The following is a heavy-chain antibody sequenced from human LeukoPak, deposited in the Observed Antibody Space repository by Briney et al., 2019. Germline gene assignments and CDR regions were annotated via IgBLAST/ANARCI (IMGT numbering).Heavy chain of an antibody. J-gene: IGHJ4*02. CDR3: ASLVVVVVTASEIDY. CDR2: FHYSGST. V-gene: IGHV4-39*01. D-gene: IGHD2-21*02. CDR1: GGSFSSSSYY. Sequence: SETLSLTCSVSGGSFSSSSYYWGWVRPPPGKGLEWIGSFHYSGSTYYNPSLKSRVTISGDTSKNQFSLKLRSVTAADTAVYYCASLVVVVVTASEIDYWGQGTLVTVSS.